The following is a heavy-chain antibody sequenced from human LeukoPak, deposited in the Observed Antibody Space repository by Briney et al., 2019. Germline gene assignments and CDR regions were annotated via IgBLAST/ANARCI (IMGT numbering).Heavy chain of an antibody. D-gene: IGHD5-12*01. CDR1: GFPFSDYG. Sequence: PGTSLRLSCAASGFPFSDYGMYWVRQAPGKGLEWVSYISSSGSTIYYADSVKGRFTISRDNAKNSLYLQMNSLRAEDTAVYYCAREAGYSGYELDYWGQGTLVTVSS. CDR2: ISSSGSTI. CDR3: AREAGYSGYELDY. V-gene: IGHV3-11*01. J-gene: IGHJ4*02.